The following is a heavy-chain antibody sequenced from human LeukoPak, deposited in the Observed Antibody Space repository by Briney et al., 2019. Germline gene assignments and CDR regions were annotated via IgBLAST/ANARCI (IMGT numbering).Heavy chain of an antibody. CDR2: IIPIFGTA. J-gene: IGHJ4*02. D-gene: IGHD3-22*01. V-gene: IGHV1-69*13. CDR1: GGTFSSYA. Sequence: ASVNVSFKASGGTFSSYAISWVRQAPGQGRERMGGIIPIFGTANYAQKCQGRVTITADESTSTAYMELSSLRSEDTAVYYCARETPYYYDSSGSYDYWGQGTLVTVSS. CDR3: ARETPYYYDSSGSYDY.